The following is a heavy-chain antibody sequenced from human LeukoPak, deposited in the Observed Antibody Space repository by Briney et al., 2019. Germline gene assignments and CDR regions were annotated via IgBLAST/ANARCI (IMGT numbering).Heavy chain of an antibody. CDR1: GYTFTSYG. CDR3: ARERILWFGDQSRAEYFQH. V-gene: IGHV1-18*01. J-gene: IGHJ1*01. D-gene: IGHD3-10*01. CDR2: ISAYNGNT. Sequence: ASVKVSCKASGYTFTSYGISWVRQTPGQGLEWMGWISAYNGNTNYAQKLQGRVTMTTDTSTSTAYMELRSLRSDDTAVYYCARERILWFGDQSRAEYFQHWGQGTLVTVSS.